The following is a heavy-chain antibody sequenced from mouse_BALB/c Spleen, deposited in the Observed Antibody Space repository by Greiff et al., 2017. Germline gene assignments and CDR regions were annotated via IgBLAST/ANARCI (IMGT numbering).Heavy chain of an antibody. J-gene: IGHJ3*01. CDR1: GFSLTGYG. Sequence: QVQLQQSGPGLVAPSQSLSITCTVSGFSLTGYGVNWVRQPPGKGLERLGMIWGDGSTDYNSALKSRLSISKDNSKSQVFLKMNSLQTDDTARYYCARDGLLPVGGFAYWGQGTLVTVSA. D-gene: IGHD1-1*01. V-gene: IGHV2-6-7*01. CDR3: ARDGLLPVGGFAY. CDR2: IWGDGST.